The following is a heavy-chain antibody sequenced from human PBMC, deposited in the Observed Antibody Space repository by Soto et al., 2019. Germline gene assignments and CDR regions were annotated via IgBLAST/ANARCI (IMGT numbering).Heavy chain of an antibody. CDR2: ISYDGTAI. D-gene: IGHD1-26*01. Sequence: GGSLRLSCAASGFTFSSYGMHWFRQAPGTGLEWVAAISYDGTAIYYADSVKGRFTISRDNAKNTLYLQMNGLRAEDTAVYYCARDREGVGAGLFWGQGTMVTVSS. CDR3: ARDREGVGAGLF. V-gene: IGHV3-30*03. J-gene: IGHJ3*01. CDR1: GFTFSSYG.